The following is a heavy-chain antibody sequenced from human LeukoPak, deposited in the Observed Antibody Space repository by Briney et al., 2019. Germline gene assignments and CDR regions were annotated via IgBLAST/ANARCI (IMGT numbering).Heavy chain of an antibody. J-gene: IGHJ3*02. CDR3: VKDQARGFIYSFAFDI. CDR1: GYTFTAYY. CDR2: INPNNGDT. D-gene: IGHD5-12*01. Sequence: GASVKVSCKASGYTFTAYYMHWVRQAPGRGLEWMGWINPNNGDTKYAQMFQDRVTMTRDTSISTAYMELSSLRYDDTAVYYCVKDQARGFIYSFAFDIWGQGTMVTASS. V-gene: IGHV1-2*02.